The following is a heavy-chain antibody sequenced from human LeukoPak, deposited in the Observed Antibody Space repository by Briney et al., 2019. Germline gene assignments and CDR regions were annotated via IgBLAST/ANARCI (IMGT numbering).Heavy chain of an antibody. J-gene: IGHJ5*01. Sequence: SQTLSLTCTVSGGSISSGGYYWSWIRQPPGEGLELIGYIYYSGSTYYNPSLKSRVTISVDTSKNQFSLKLSSVTAADTAVYYCARVVPGPVPAAIRGWFDPWGQGTLVTVSS. V-gene: IGHV4-30-4*08. D-gene: IGHD2-2*02. CDR1: GGSISSGGYY. CDR2: IYYSGST. CDR3: ARVVPGPVPAAIRGWFDP.